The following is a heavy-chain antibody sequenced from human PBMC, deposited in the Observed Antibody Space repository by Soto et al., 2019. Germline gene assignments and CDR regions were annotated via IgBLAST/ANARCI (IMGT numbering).Heavy chain of an antibody. J-gene: IGHJ3*02. Sequence: GGSLRLSCAASGFTFSSYGMHWVRQAPGKGLEWVAVISYDGSNKYYADSVKGRFTISRDNSKNTLYLQMNSLRAEDTAVYYCAKESYGYYGSGSSPGAFDIWGQGTMVTVSS. D-gene: IGHD3-10*01. V-gene: IGHV3-30*18. CDR2: ISYDGSNK. CDR3: AKESYGYYGSGSSPGAFDI. CDR1: GFTFSSYG.